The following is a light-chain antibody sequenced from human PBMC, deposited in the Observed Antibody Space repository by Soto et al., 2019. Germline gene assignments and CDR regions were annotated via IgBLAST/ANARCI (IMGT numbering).Light chain of an antibody. J-gene: IGLJ1*01. V-gene: IGLV2-14*01. CDR1: SSDVGGYNY. CDR2: EVS. CDR3: NSYTSSSTSV. Sequence: QSALTQPASVSGSPGQSITISCTGTSSDVGGYNYVSWYQQFPGKAPKLMMCEVSNRPSGVSNRFSGSRSGNTASLTISGLQSEDEAEYCCNSYTSSSTSVFGTGTKVTVL.